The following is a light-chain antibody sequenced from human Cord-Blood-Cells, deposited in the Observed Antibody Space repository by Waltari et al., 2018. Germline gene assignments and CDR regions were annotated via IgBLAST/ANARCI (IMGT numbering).Light chain of an antibody. Sequence: DIQMTQSPSTLSASVGDRVTITCRASQSISSWLAWYQQKPGKAPKLLIYDVSSLESGVPSRFSGSGSGTEFTLTISSLQPDDFATYYCQQYNSYPIFGGGTKVEIK. J-gene: IGKJ4*01. V-gene: IGKV1-5*01. CDR2: DVS. CDR3: QQYNSYPI. CDR1: QSISSW.